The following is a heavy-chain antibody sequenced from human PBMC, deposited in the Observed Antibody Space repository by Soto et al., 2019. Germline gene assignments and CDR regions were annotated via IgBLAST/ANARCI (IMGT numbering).Heavy chain of an antibody. Sequence: QVQLQESGPGLVKPSETLSLSCTVSGGSISSYYWSWFRQSPGKRMEWIGYVHHSWGSSYNPSPPSRVAISLDTSKSQFSLKVTSVTATDTAGYYCARQGFGPLHGLVDVWGQGTTVTVSS. V-gene: IGHV4-59*08. J-gene: IGHJ6*02. CDR3: ARQGFGPLHGLVDV. CDR1: GGSISSYY. D-gene: IGHD3-10*01. CDR2: VHHSWGS.